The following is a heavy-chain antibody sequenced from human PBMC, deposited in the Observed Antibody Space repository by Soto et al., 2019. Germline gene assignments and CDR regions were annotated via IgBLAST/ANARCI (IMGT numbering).Heavy chain of an antibody. V-gene: IGHV3-33*01. J-gene: IGHJ5*02. D-gene: IGHD2-21*02. CDR2: IWCDGSNK. CDR1: GFTFSSYG. Sequence: QVQLVESGGGVVQPGRSLRLSCAASGFTFSSYGMHWVRQAPGKGLEWVAVIWCDGSNKYYADSVKGRFTISRDNSKNTLYLQMNSLRAEDTAVYYCARDNYCGGDCYSGWFDPWGQGTLVTVSS. CDR3: ARDNYCGGDCYSGWFDP.